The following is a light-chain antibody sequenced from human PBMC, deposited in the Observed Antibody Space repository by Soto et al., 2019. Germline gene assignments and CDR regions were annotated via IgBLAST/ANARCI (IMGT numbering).Light chain of an antibody. CDR1: SSDVGSYNL. CDR2: EVN. CDR3: SLYTRTTTYV. V-gene: IGLV2-14*02. Sequence: QSALTQPASVSGSPGQSITISCTGTSSDVGSYNLVSWYQQHPGKAPKVMISEVNNRPSGVSNRFSGSTSGNSASLTISGLQADDEADYYCSLYTRTTTYVFGTGTKVTVL. J-gene: IGLJ1*01.